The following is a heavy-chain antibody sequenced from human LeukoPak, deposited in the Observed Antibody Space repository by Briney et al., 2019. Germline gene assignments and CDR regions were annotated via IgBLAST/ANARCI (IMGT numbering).Heavy chain of an antibody. Sequence: PSETLSLTCTVSGGSISSYYWSWIRQPPGKGLEWIGYIYTSGSTNYNPSLKSRVTISVDTSKNQFSLKLSSVTAADTAVYYCARRASEGDYYYYYMDVWGKGTTVTVSS. J-gene: IGHJ6*03. D-gene: IGHD1-14*01. CDR2: IYTSGST. V-gene: IGHV4-4*09. CDR3: ARRASEGDYYYYYMDV. CDR1: GGSISSYY.